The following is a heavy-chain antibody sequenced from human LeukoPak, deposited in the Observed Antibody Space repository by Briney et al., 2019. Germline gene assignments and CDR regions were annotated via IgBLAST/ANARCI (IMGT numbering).Heavy chain of an antibody. Sequence: GGSLRLSCGASGFTFSSYWMSWVRQAPGKGLEWGANIKEDGSEKYYVDSVKGRFIISRDNAKNSLYLHMNDLRAEDTAVYYCARDPGDRAIDRWFDPWGQGTLVTVSS. CDR2: IKEDGSEK. J-gene: IGHJ5*02. D-gene: IGHD5-18*01. CDR1: GFTFSSYW. V-gene: IGHV3-7*03. CDR3: ARDPGDRAIDRWFDP.